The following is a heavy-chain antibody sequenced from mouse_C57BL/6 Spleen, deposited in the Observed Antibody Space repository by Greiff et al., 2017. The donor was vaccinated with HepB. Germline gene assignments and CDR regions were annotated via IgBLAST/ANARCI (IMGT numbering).Heavy chain of an antibody. J-gene: IGHJ3*01. CDR2: IRNKANGYTT. CDR3: ARGRAWLAY. V-gene: IGHV7-3*01. CDR1: GFTFTDYY. Sequence: EVQLVESGGGLVQPGGSLSHSCAASGFTFTDYYMSWVSKPQGKACEWLGFIRNKANGYTTEYSEYVKGRVTISRDNSQSILYLQMHALRAEDCATYYCARGRAWLAYWGQGTLVTVSA.